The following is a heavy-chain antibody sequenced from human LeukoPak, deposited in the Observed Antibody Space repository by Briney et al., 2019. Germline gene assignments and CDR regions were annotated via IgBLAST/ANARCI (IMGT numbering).Heavy chain of an antibody. V-gene: IGHV4-34*01. CDR2: INHSGST. CDR3: ARGSNHCTNGVCYFDY. CDR1: GGSFSGYY. J-gene: IGHJ4*02. Sequence: SETLSLTCAVYGGSFSGYYWSWIRQPPGKGLEWIGEINHSGSTNYNPSLKSRVTISVDTSKNQFSLKLSSVTAADTAVYYCARGSNHCTNGVCYFDYWGQRTLVTVSS. D-gene: IGHD2-8*01.